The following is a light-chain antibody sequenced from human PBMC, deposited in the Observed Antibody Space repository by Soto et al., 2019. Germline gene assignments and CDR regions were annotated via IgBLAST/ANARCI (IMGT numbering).Light chain of an antibody. Sequence: IVLTQSPATLSLSPGERATLSCGASQNINNNFVAWYQKKPGLAPRLLIFGASFRAPGIPDRFSGSGSGNAFTLTIGSLEPEDSAVYFCHHPGASPTFGGGTEVEIK. CDR2: GAS. CDR1: QNINNNF. J-gene: IGKJ4*01. CDR3: HHPGASPT. V-gene: IGKV3D-20*01.